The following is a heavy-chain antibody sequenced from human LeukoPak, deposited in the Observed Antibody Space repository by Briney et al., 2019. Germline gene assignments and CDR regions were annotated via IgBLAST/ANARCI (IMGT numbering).Heavy chain of an antibody. Sequence: ASVKVSCKASGYTFTSYGISWVRQAPGQGLEWMGWIGAYNGNTNYAQKLQGRVTITTDTSTSTAYMELRSLSSDDTAVYYCERQSPVPAAQDAFDIWGKGTMVTVSS. CDR1: GYTFTSYG. V-gene: IGHV1-18*04. CDR3: ERQSPVPAAQDAFDI. J-gene: IGHJ3*02. D-gene: IGHD2-2*01. CDR2: IGAYNGNT.